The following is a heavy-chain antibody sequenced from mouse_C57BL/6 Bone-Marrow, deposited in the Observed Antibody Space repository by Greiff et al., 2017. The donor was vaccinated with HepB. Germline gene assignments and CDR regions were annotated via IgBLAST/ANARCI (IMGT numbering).Heavy chain of an antibody. V-gene: IGHV6-3*01. Sequence: EVKVEESGGGLVQPGGSMKLSCVASGFTFSNYWMNWVRQSPEKGLEWVAQIRLKSDNYATHYAESVKGRFTISRDDSKSSVYLQMNNLRAEDTGIYYCTGSAGYYAMDYWGQGTSVTVSS. CDR1: GFTFSNYW. CDR2: IRLKSDNYAT. D-gene: IGHD6-1*01. J-gene: IGHJ4*01. CDR3: TGSAGYYAMDY.